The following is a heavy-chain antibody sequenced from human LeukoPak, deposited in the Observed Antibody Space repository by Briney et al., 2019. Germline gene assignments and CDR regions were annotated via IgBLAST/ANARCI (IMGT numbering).Heavy chain of an antibody. Sequence: GGSLRLSCAASGFTFSDSYMSWIRQVPGEGLEWISYISSSGGTIYYADSVKGRFTISRDNAKNSLYLQMNSLRAEDTAVYYCAKEGGDWGEGYFDYWGQGTLVTVSS. V-gene: IGHV3-11*01. CDR3: AKEGGDWGEGYFDY. D-gene: IGHD7-27*01. CDR2: ISSSGGTI. J-gene: IGHJ4*02. CDR1: GFTFSDSY.